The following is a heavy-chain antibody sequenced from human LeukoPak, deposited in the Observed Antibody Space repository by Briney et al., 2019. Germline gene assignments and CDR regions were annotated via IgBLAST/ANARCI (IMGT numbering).Heavy chain of an antibody. Sequence: GGSLRLSCTASEFTFSDYYMTWIRQAPGKGLEWVSYISSSGSTIYYADSVKGRFTISRDNAKNSLYLQMNSLRAEDTAAYYCASCLRGYSGYIDYWGQGTLVTVSS. CDR3: ASCLRGYSGYIDY. CDR2: ISSSGSTI. J-gene: IGHJ4*02. CDR1: EFTFSDYY. V-gene: IGHV3-11*01. D-gene: IGHD5-12*01.